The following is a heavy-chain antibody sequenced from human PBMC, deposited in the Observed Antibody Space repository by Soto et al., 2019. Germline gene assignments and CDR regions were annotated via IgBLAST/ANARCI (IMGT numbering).Heavy chain of an antibody. V-gene: IGHV1-69*13. CDR2: IIPIFGTA. Sequence: SVKVSCKASGGTFSSYASSRVRQATGQGLEWMGGIIPIFGTANYAQKFQGRVTITADESTSTADMEVSSLRSEDTAVDFCARGGYCSSTSCYRGMHVWGQGTTVT. D-gene: IGHD2-2*02. CDR3: ARGGYCSSTSCYRGMHV. CDR1: GGTFSSYA. J-gene: IGHJ6*02.